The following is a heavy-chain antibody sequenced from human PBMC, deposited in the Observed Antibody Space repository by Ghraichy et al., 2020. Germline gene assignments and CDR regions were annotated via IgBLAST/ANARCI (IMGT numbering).Heavy chain of an antibody. CDR3: ARDQGSKGADYYYYGMDV. V-gene: IGHV4-59*01. CDR2: IYYSGST. D-gene: IGHD3-16*01. CDR1: GGSISSYY. Sequence: SETLSLTCTVSGGSISSYYWSWIRQPPGKGLAWIGYIYYSGSTNYNPSLKSRVTISVDTSKNQFSLKLSSVTAADTAVYYCARDQGSKGADYYYYGMDVWGQGTTVTVSS. J-gene: IGHJ6*02.